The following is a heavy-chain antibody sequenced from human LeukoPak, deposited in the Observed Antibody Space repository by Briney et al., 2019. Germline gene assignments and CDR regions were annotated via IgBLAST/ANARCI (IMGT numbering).Heavy chain of an antibody. CDR3: ARDLSHGVWDV. V-gene: IGHV4-59*01. CDR2: IYYSGST. CDR1: GGSFSGYY. J-gene: IGHJ6*02. Sequence: SETLSLTCAVYGGSFSGYYWSWIRQPPGKGLEWIGYIYYSGSTNYTPPLKSRVTISVDTSKNQFSLKLSSVTAADTAVYYCARDLSHGVWDVWGQGTTVTVSS. D-gene: IGHD4-17*01.